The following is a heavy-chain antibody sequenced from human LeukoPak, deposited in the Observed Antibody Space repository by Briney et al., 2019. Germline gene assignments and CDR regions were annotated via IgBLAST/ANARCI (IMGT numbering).Heavy chain of an antibody. V-gene: IGHV4-59*01. J-gene: IGHJ3*02. CDR3: ARDGVRGPDHAFDI. CDR1: GGSISSYY. CDR2: IYYSGST. Sequence: MSSETLSLTCTVSGGSISSYYWSWIRQPPGKGLEWIGYIYYSGSTNYNPSLKSRVTISVDTSKNQFSLKLSSVTAADTAVYYCARDGVRGPDHAFDIWGQGTMVTISS. D-gene: IGHD2-8*01.